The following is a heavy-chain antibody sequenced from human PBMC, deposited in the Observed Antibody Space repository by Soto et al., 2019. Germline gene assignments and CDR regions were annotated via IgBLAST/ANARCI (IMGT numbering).Heavy chain of an antibody. CDR2: IHHVGTT. V-gene: IGHV4-4*02. J-gene: IGHJ2*01. D-gene: IGHD1-7*01. CDR3: ARGGGGNSHWYFDL. Sequence: QVQLQESGPGLVKPSGTLSLTCAVAGGSISTNNWWSWVRQPPGKGLEWIGEIHHVGTTDYNPSLKSRVSISVDKSENQFSLKLTSVTAADTAVYFCARGGGGNSHWYFDLWGRGTLVTVSS. CDR1: GGSISTNNW.